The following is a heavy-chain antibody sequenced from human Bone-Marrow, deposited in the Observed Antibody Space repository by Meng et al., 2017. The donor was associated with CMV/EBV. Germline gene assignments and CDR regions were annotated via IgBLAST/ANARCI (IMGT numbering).Heavy chain of an antibody. Sequence: GESLKISCAASGFGFTRSGMHWVRQAPGKGLEWVAFIRYDGGEKHYADSVRGRFTISRDYAKNTLHLQMHSLRVEDTAMYYCLRDRAWGQGTLVTVSS. V-gene: IGHV3-30*02. CDR2: IRYDGGEK. CDR3: LRDRA. J-gene: IGHJ4*02. CDR1: GFGFTRSG.